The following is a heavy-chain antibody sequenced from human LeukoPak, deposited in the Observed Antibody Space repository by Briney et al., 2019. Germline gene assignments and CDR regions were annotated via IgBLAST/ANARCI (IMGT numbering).Heavy chain of an antibody. J-gene: IGHJ6*03. D-gene: IGHD6-19*01. Sequence: PGGSLRLSCAASGFTFSDYYMSWIRQAPGKGLEWVSYISSSGSTIYYADSVKGRFTISRDNAKNSLYLQMNSLRAEDTAVYYCARETTDSSGWPALYYYYYYYMDVWGKGTTVTISS. CDR3: ARETTDSSGWPALYYYYYYYMDV. CDR1: GFTFSDYY. V-gene: IGHV3-11*04. CDR2: ISSSGSTI.